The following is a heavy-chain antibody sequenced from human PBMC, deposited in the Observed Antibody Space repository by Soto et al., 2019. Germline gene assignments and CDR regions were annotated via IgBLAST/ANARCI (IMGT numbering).Heavy chain of an antibody. CDR3: ARFPYYDFWSGYFDY. V-gene: IGHV3-7*03. Sequence: GSLRLSCAASGFTFSSYWMSWVRQAPGKGLEWVANIKQDGSEKYYVDSVKGRFTISRDNAKNSLYLQMNSLRAEDTAVYYCARFPYYDFWSGYFDYWGQGTLVTVSS. J-gene: IGHJ4*02. CDR2: IKQDGSEK. D-gene: IGHD3-3*01. CDR1: GFTFSSYW.